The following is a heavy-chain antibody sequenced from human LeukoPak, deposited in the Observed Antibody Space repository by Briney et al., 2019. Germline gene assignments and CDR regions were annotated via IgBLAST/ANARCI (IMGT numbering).Heavy chain of an antibody. J-gene: IGHJ6*02. CDR1: GFTFSSYG. V-gene: IGHV3-33*01. CDR2: MWYDGSNK. CDR3: ARDGSPIKAVTEDYYYYGMDV. Sequence: YPGGSLRLSCAASGFTFSSYGTHWVRQAPGKGLEWVAVMWYDGSNKYYADSVKGRFTISRDNSKNTLYLQMNSLRAEDTAVYYCARDGSPIKAVTEDYYYYGMDVWGQGTTVTVSS. D-gene: IGHD1-14*01.